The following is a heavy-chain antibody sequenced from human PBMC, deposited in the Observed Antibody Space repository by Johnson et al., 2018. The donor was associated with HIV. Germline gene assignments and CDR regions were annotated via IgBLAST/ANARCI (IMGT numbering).Heavy chain of an antibody. CDR2: ISTSGGTL. J-gene: IGHJ3*02. CDR1: GVTFSNYA. V-gene: IGHV3-11*04. D-gene: IGHD3-10*01. Sequence: AAGGVTFSNYAMSWIRQAPGKGLELLSYISTSGGTLYYADSVKDRFTISRDNAKNSLYLQMNSLRAEDTAVYYCARDRLLWFRELWPHDALDIWGQGTMVTVSS. CDR3: ARDRLLWFRELWPHDALDI.